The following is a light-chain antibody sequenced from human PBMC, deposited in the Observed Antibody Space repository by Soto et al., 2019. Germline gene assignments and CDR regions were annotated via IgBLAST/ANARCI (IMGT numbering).Light chain of an antibody. CDR2: ANN. J-gene: IGLJ1*01. CDR3: QSYDSSLSAYV. V-gene: IGLV1-40*01. CDR1: SSNIGANYD. Sequence: QSVLTQPPSVSGAPRQRVSISCTGSSSNIGANYDVHWYQHLPGTAPKLLIYANNNRPSGVPDRFSGSRSGTSASLAITGLQAEDEADYYCQSYDSSLSAYVFGTGTKLTVL.